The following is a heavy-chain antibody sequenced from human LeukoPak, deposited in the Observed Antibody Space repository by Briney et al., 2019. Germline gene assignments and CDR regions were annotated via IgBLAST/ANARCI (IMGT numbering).Heavy chain of an antibody. V-gene: IGHV3-74*01. CDR3: GRSTGYSSRWYGS. Sequence: PGGSLRLSCAASGFTFSSYWMHWVRQAPGKGLVWVSRINSDGSSTSYADSVKGRFTISRDNSKNTLYLQMNSLRAEDTAVYYCGRSTGYSSRWYGSWGQGTLVTVSS. CDR1: GFTFSSYW. D-gene: IGHD6-13*01. CDR2: INSDGSST. J-gene: IGHJ5*02.